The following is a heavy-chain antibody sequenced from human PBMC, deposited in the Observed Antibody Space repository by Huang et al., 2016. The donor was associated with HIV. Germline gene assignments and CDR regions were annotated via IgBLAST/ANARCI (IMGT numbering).Heavy chain of an antibody. CDR2: IYYIGSP. Sequence: QLQLQESGPGLVKPSETLSLTCSVSGGSISSSSYYWGWIRQPPGKGQEWIGSIYYIGSPFYTPSLKSRVTIAVDTSKNQFSLRLSSVTAADTSVYYCARHMDCSSSSCLAGGHERGPFDMWGQGTMVTVSS. CDR3: ARHMDCSSSSCLAGGHERGPFDM. CDR1: GGSISSSSYY. D-gene: IGHD2-2*01. J-gene: IGHJ3*02. V-gene: IGHV4-39*01.